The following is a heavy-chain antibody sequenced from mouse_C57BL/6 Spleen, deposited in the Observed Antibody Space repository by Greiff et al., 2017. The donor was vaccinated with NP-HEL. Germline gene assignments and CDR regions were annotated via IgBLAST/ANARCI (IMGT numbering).Heavy chain of an antibody. J-gene: IGHJ1*03. Sequence: VQLQQPGAELVKPGASVKLSCKASGYTFTSYWIHWVKQRPGQGLEWIGMIHPNSGSTNYNEKFKSKATLTVDKSSSTAYMQLSSLTSEDSAVYYCARTITTVVARYFDVWGTGTTVTVSS. CDR3: ARTITTVVARYFDV. D-gene: IGHD1-1*01. V-gene: IGHV1-64*01. CDR1: GYTFTSYW. CDR2: IHPNSGST.